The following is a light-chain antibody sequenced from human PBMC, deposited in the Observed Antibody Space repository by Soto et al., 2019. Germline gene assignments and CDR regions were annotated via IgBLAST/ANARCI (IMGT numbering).Light chain of an antibody. CDR2: YAS. Sequence: EKVMTQSPATLSESPGERATLSCRASQSVSTNLAWYQHKPGQAPRLLIYYASTRATGIPARFSGSGSGTEFTLTISSLQSEDVAVYYCQQYNNWPRTFGQGTRVEIK. J-gene: IGKJ1*01. CDR1: QSVSTN. CDR3: QQYNNWPRT. V-gene: IGKV3-15*01.